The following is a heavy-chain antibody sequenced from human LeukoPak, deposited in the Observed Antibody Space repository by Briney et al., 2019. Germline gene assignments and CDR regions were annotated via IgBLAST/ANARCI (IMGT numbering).Heavy chain of an antibody. CDR1: GGSISSSSYY. V-gene: IGHV4-39*01. J-gene: IGHJ5*02. CDR2: IYYSGST. D-gene: IGHD3-10*01. CDR3: ARLSPWERGYGYGSGRGRWFDP. Sequence: PSETLSLTCTVSGGSISSSSYYWGWIRQPPGKGLEWIGSIYYSGSTYSNPSLKSRVIISVDTSKNQFSLKVSSVTAADTAVYYCARLSPWERGYGYGSGRGRWFDPWGQGTLVTVSS.